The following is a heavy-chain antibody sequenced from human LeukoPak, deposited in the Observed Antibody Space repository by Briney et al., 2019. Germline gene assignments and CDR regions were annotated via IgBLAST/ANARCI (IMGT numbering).Heavy chain of an antibody. CDR3: ARDRDSYGFDY. J-gene: IGHJ4*02. V-gene: IGHV3-53*01. CDR2: IYSGGST. Sequence: GGSLRLSCAASGFTVSSNYMSWVRQAPGKGLEWVSVIYSGGSTYYADSVKGRFTISRDNSKNTLFLQMNSLRAEDTAVYYCARDRDSYGFDYWGQGTLVTVSS. D-gene: IGHD5-18*01. CDR1: GFTVSSNY.